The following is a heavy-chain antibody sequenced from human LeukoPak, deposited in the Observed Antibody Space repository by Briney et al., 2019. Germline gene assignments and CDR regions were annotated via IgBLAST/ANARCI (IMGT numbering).Heavy chain of an antibody. CDR3: AKTLGYCSSTSCYGTFDY. Sequence: GGSLRLFCAASGFTFSDYYMTWIRQAPGKGLEWLSYISSNGITIYYADSVKGRFTISRDNAKNSLYLQMNSLRAEDTAVYYCAKTLGYCSSTSCYGTFDYWGQGTLVTVSS. D-gene: IGHD2-2*01. V-gene: IGHV3-11*04. CDR1: GFTFSDYY. CDR2: ISSNGITI. J-gene: IGHJ4*02.